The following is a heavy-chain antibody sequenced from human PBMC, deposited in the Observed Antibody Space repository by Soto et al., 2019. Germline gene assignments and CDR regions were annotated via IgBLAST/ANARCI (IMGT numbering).Heavy chain of an antibody. V-gene: IGHV1-18*01. D-gene: IGHD6-6*01. J-gene: IGHJ5*02. CDR1: GYAFTSCG. Sequence: GASVKVSCKASGYAFTSCGIWWVRQAPGQRLEWMGWISAYNGNTNYAQKLQGRVTMTTDTSTSTAYMELRSLRSDDTAVYYCASVRQYSSSSDWFDPWGQGTLVTVSS. CDR2: ISAYNGNT. CDR3: ASVRQYSSSSDWFDP.